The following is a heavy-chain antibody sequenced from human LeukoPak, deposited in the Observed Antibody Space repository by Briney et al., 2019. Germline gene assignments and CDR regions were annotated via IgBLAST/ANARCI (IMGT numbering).Heavy chain of an antibody. CDR3: ARDYGGSSPFDY. J-gene: IGHJ4*02. CDR2: ISSSGSTI. V-gene: IGHV3-48*03. CDR1: GFTFSSYE. Sequence: GGSLRLSCAASGFTFSSYEMHWVRQAPGKGLEWVSYISSSGSTIYYADSVKGRFTISRDNAKNSLYLQMNSLRAEDTAVFYCARDYGGSSPFDYWGQGTLVTVSS. D-gene: IGHD4-23*01.